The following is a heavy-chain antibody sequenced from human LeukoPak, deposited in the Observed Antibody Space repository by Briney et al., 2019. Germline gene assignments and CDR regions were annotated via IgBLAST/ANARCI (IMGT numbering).Heavy chain of an antibody. CDR2: INHSGST. CDR3: ARDRMITFGRVIVGTNLVDY. J-gene: IGHJ4*02. V-gene: IGHV4-34*01. CDR1: GGSFSGYY. Sequence: SETLSLTCAVYGGSFSGYYWSWIRQPPGKGLEWIGEINHSGSTNYNPSLKSRVTISVDTSKNQISLKLSSVTAADTAVYYCARDRMITFGRVIVGTNLVDYWGQGTLVTVSS. D-gene: IGHD3-16*02.